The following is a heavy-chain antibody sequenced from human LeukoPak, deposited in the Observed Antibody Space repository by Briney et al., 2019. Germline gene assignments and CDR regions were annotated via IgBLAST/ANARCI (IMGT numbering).Heavy chain of an antibody. CDR1: GFTFSSYA. V-gene: IGHV3-30-3*01. D-gene: IGHD2-2*01. CDR2: ISYDGSNK. CDR3: AREEIVVVPAGAFDI. Sequence: PGRSLRLSCAASGFTFSSYAMHWVRQAPGKGLEWVAVISYDGSNKYYADSVKGRFTISRDNSKNTLYLQMNSLRAEDTAVYYCAREEIVVVPAGAFDIWGQGTMVTVSS. J-gene: IGHJ3*02.